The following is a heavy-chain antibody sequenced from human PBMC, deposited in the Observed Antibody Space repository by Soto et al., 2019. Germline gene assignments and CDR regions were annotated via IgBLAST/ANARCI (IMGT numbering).Heavy chain of an antibody. V-gene: IGHV1-69*13. CDR2: IIPIFGTA. CDR3: ARARRITMIVVVTTSDAFDI. Sequence: SVKVSCRASGGTFSSYAISWVRQAPGQGLEWMGGIIPIFGTANYAQKFQGRVTITADESTSTAYMELSSLRSEDTAVYYCARARRITMIVVVTTSDAFDIWGQGTMVTVSS. D-gene: IGHD3-22*01. J-gene: IGHJ3*02. CDR1: GGTFSSYA.